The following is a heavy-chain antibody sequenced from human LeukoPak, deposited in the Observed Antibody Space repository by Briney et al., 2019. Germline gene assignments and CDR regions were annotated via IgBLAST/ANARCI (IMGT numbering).Heavy chain of an antibody. J-gene: IGHJ4*02. CDR1: GFTISTYA. Sequence: GGSLRLSCAASGFTISTYAMNWVRQAPGKGLEWVSAISGGGETTYNADSVKGRFIISRDNSKNTLYLQMKGLRAEDTAIYYCAKGDGGSCSSSSCSTYFDYWGQGTLVTVSS. V-gene: IGHV3-23*01. CDR3: AKGDGGSCSSSSCSTYFDY. D-gene: IGHD2-15*01. CDR2: ISGGGETT.